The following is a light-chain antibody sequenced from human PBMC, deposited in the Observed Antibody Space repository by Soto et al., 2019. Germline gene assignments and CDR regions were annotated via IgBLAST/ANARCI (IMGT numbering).Light chain of an antibody. V-gene: IGKV3-11*01. CDR2: DAS. CDR1: QSVSSY. Sequence: ELVVTKSPATLYLSPEERATLSCRASQSVSSYLAWYQQKPGQAHRLLIYDASNRDTGIPASFSGSGSGTDVTLAISSLEPEDFAVYYCQQRSNWPWITFGQGTRLDI. CDR3: QQRSNWPWIT. J-gene: IGKJ5*01.